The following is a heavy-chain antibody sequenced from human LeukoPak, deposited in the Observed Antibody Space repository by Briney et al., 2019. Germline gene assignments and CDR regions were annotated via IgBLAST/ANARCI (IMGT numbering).Heavy chain of an antibody. J-gene: IGHJ1*01. CDR1: GFTITSYV. CDR3: AIRSGHWAF. V-gene: IGHV3-23*01. Sequence: GGSLRLSCTASGFTITSYVKSWVRQAPGQGLEWISSLRGGDDSTNYADSVKGRFAISTDNFKNTVYLQMNTLTVDDTALYYCAIRSGHWAFWGPGTLVTVSS. CDR2: LRGGDDST. D-gene: IGHD2-15*01.